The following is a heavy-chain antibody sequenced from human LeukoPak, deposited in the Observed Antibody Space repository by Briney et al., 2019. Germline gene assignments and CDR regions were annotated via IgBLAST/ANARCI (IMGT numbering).Heavy chain of an antibody. V-gene: IGHV1-18*01. D-gene: IGHD6-13*01. J-gene: IGHJ6*02. CDR3: ARAPGLAAAGTIPMDV. CDR1: GYTFTSYG. Sequence: ASVKVSCKASGYTFTSYGISWVRQAPGQGLEWMGWISAYNGNTNYAQKLQGRATMTTDTSTSTAYMELRSLRSDDTAVYYCARAPGLAAAGTIPMDVWGQGTTVTVSS. CDR2: ISAYNGNT.